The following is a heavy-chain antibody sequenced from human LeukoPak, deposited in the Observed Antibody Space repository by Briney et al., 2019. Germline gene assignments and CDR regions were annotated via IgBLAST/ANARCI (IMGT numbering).Heavy chain of an antibody. D-gene: IGHD1-7*01. CDR2: ISAYNGST. CDR1: GYTFTSYG. J-gene: IGHJ5*02. CDR3: ARVRLELSLFLFDP. Sequence: ASVKVSCKASGYTFTSYGISWVRQAPGQGLEWMGWISAYNGSTNYAQKLQGRVTMTTDTSTSTAYMELRSLRSDDTAVYYCARVRLELSLFLFDPWGQGTLVIVSS. V-gene: IGHV1-18*01.